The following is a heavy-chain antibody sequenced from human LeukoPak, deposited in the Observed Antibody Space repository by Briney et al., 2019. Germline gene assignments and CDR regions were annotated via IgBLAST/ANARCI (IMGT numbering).Heavy chain of an antibody. D-gene: IGHD1-26*01. V-gene: IGHV3-48*03. CDR2: ISSSGSTI. CDR1: GFTFSSYE. Sequence: VGSLRLSCAASGFTFSSYEMNWVRQAPGRGLEWVSCISSSGSTIYYADSVKGRSISSRDNTKNSLYLQINSLRAENPAIYYFARDLRIVSWSYLVCWGEGTLVT. J-gene: IGHJ4*02. CDR3: ARDLRIVSWSYLVC.